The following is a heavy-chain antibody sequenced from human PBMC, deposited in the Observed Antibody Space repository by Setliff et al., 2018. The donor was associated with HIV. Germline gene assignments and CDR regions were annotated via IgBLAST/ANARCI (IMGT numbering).Heavy chain of an antibody. V-gene: IGHV1-18*04. D-gene: IGHD3-10*01. CDR2: ISAYSGDI. CDR3: ARGSEDNVWFDP. CDR1: GYNLIDYN. Sequence: ASVKVSCKASGYNLIDYNFIWVRQAPGQGLEWMGWISAYSGDINYSQKFQGRVTMTKDTSTSTAYMELRSLRSDATAIYYCARGSEDNVWFDPWGQGTLVTVSS. J-gene: IGHJ5*02.